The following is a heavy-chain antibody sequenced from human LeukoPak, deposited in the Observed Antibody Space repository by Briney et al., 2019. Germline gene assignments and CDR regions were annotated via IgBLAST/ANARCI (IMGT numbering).Heavy chain of an antibody. V-gene: IGHV3-9*01. D-gene: IGHD3-22*01. CDR3: AKGGSSGYYYDY. CDR2: ISWNSGSI. J-gene: IGHJ4*02. CDR1: GFTFDDYA. Sequence: GGSLRLSCAASGFTFDDYAMHWVRHAPGKGLEWVSGISWNSGSIGYADSVKGRFTISRDNAKNSLYLQMNSLRAEDTALYYCAKGGSSGYYYDYWGQGTLVTVSS.